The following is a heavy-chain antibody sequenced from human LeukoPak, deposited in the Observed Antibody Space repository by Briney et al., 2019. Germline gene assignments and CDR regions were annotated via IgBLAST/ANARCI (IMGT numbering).Heavy chain of an antibody. J-gene: IGHJ4*02. CDR1: GGSISSSSYY. D-gene: IGHD3-3*01. V-gene: IGHV4-39*01. Sequence: PSETLSLTCTVSGGSISSSSYYWGWIRQPPGKGLEWIGSIYYSGSTYYNPSLKSRVTISVDTSKNQFSLKLSSVTAADTAVYYCASRRLRFLEWHAYYFDYWGQGTLVTVSS. CDR2: IYYSGST. CDR3: ASRRLRFLEWHAYYFDY.